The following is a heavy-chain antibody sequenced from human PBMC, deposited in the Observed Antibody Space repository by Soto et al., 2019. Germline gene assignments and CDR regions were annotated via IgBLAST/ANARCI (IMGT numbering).Heavy chain of an antibody. CDR2: IYYSGST. D-gene: IGHD4-4*01. CDR1: GGSISSGGYY. Sequence: SETLSLTSAVSGGSISSGGYYWSWIRQPPGKGLEWIGCIYYSGSTYYNPSLKSRVTISVDTSKNHFSLKLSSVTAADTAVYYCARHPSNFWFDPWGQGTLVTVSS. V-gene: IGHV4-39*01. J-gene: IGHJ5*02. CDR3: ARHPSNFWFDP.